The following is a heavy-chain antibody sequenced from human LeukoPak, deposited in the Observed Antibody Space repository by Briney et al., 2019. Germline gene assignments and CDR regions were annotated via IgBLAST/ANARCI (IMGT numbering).Heavy chain of an antibody. CDR2: ISGTGHSI. CDR3: ARAYTIADQFDY. CDR1: GFTFSSYA. V-gene: IGHV3-21*01. J-gene: IGHJ4*02. Sequence: PGGSLRLSCAASGFTFSSYAMSWVRQAPGKGLEWVSAISGTGHSIYYAASVKGRFTISRDDAKNSVYLQMNNLRGGDTAVYYCARAYTIADQFDYWGQGSLVTVSS. D-gene: IGHD4-11*01.